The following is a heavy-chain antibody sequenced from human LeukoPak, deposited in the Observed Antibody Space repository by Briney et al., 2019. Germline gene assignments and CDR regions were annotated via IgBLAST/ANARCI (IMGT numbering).Heavy chain of an antibody. CDR1: GGSISSYY. D-gene: IGHD3-22*01. J-gene: IGHJ4*02. V-gene: IGHV4-4*07. CDR2: IYTSGST. CDR3: AREPPYYYDSSGYYPFDY. Sequence: PSETLSLTCTVSGGSISSYYWSWIRQPAGKGLEWIGRIYTSGSTNYNPSLKSRVTMSVDTSKNQFSLKLSSATAADTAVYYCAREPPYYYDSSGYYPFDYWGQGTLVTVSS.